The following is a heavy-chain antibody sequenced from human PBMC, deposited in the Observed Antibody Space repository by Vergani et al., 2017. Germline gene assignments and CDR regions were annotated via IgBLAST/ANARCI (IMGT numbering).Heavy chain of an antibody. CDR1: GFTFDTYT. D-gene: IGHD3-10*01. V-gene: IGHV3-23*01. Sequence: EVQLLESGGGLVQPGGSRRLSCAGAGFTFDTYTMAYARQAPGKGLEWVATISSGGGDIFYADSVKGRFTISRDNSKNTLFLQMNSLKDEDTAVYYCTTALGLYYLHGEYFQYWGRGTLVSVSS. J-gene: IGHJ1*01. CDR3: TTALGLYYLHGEYFQY. CDR2: ISSGGGDI.